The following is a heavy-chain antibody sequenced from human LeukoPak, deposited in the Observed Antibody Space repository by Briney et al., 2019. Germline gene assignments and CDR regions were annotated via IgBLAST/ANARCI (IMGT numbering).Heavy chain of an antibody. D-gene: IGHD6-19*01. V-gene: IGHV5-51*01. CDR2: IYLGDSDT. Sequence: GESLKISCQGSGCRFNSYWIGWVRPMPGKGLEWMGIIYLGDSDTRYSPSFQGQVTISADKSISTAYLQWSSLKASDTAMYYCARHPSYTSGWPLDYWGQGTLVTVSS. CDR1: GCRFNSYW. J-gene: IGHJ4*02. CDR3: ARHPSYTSGWPLDY.